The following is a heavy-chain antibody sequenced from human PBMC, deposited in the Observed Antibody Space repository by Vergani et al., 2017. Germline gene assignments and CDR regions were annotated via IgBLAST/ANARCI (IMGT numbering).Heavy chain of an antibody. Sequence: VQLVESGGGVVQPGRSLRLSCAASGFTFSSYAMHWVRQAPGKGLEWVAVISYDGSNKYYADSVKGRFTISRDNSKNTLYLQMNSLRAEDTAVYYCARDGDVLRYVGWLFYYYYMDVWGKGTTVTVSS. CDR2: ISYDGSNK. D-gene: IGHD3-9*01. CDR1: GFTFSSYA. V-gene: IGHV3-30*01. J-gene: IGHJ6*03. CDR3: ARDGDVLRYVGWLFYYYYMDV.